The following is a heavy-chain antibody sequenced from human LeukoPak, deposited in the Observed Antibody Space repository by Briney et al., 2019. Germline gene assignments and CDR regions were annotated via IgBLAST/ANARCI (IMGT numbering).Heavy chain of an antibody. J-gene: IGHJ6*03. CDR2: ISNSSSYI. D-gene: IGHD6-13*01. V-gene: IGHV3-21*01. Sequence: GGSLRLSCAASGFTFSSYSMNWFRQAPGKGLEWVSSISNSSSYIYYADSVKGRFTISRDKAKNSLYLQMNSLTAEDTAVYYCAREPHSSSPDYMDVWGKGTTVTVSS. CDR1: GFTFSSYS. CDR3: AREPHSSSPDYMDV.